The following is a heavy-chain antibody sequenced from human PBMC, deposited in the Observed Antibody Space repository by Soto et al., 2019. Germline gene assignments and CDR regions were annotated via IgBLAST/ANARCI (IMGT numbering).Heavy chain of an antibody. V-gene: IGHV4-61*01. Sequence: PSETLSLTCAASGDSLSSGLYYWIWIRQPPGKGLEWIGYSSHLGSCKYNPSLNSRATISLDTSKSQFSLRLTSVTAADTAVYFCAGESIVGGTRFDPWGHGTLVTVSS. J-gene: IGHJ5*02. CDR3: AGESIVGGTRFDP. CDR2: SSHLGSC. D-gene: IGHD1-26*01. CDR1: GDSLSSGLYY.